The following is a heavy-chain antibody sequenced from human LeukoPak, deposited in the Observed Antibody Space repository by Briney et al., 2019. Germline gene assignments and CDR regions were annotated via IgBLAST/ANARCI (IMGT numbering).Heavy chain of an antibody. J-gene: IGHJ6*02. V-gene: IGHV5-51*01. D-gene: IGHD5-12*01. Sequence: GESLKISCKGSGYSFTSYWIGWVRQMPGKGLKWMGIIYPGDSDTRYSPSFQGQVTISADKSISTAYLQWSSLKASDTAMYYCARHLGPGYSGYVDYYYYGMDVWGQGTTVTVSS. CDR3: ARHLGPGYSGYVDYYYYGMDV. CDR2: IYPGDSDT. CDR1: GYSFTSYW.